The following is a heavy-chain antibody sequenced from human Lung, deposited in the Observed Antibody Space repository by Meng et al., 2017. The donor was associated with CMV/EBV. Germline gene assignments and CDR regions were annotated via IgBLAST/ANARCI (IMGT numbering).Heavy chain of an antibody. CDR1: GVSISADNW. CDR3: AKEWLDATTGQFDY. J-gene: IGHJ4*02. D-gene: IGHD1-26*01. Sequence: VSGVSISADNWWSWVRQPPGKGLEWIGEIYRSGSTNYSPSLKSRVTISIDRSKNQFSLRLTSVTAADTAVYYCAKEWLDATTGQFDYWGQGTLVTVSS. CDR2: IYRSGST. V-gene: IGHV4-4*02.